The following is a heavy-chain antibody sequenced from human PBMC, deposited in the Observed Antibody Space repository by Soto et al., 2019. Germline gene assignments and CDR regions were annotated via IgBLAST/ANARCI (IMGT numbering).Heavy chain of an antibody. CDR2: ISSSTTYT. CDR3: VRDRTTFTLFDY. V-gene: IGHV3-11*06. D-gene: IGHD1-7*01. Sequence: GGSLRLSCAASGFTFSDYYMSWIRHVPGKGLEWVSYISSSTTYTHYADSVKGRFTISRDNAKNTLYLQMNSLRAEDTAVYYCVRDRTTFTLFDYWGQGALVTAPQ. J-gene: IGHJ4*02. CDR1: GFTFSDYY.